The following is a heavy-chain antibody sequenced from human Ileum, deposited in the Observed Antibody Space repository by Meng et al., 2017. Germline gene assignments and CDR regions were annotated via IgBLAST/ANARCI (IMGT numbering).Heavy chain of an antibody. CDR3: ARASPQRRFLSY. CDR1: GGSFSEYH. Sequence: QVQLQRGGAGLVKPSETLSLMCAVYGGSFSEYHWSWIRQPPGKGLEWIGEINHGGSSNYNPSLKSRVTISVDRSRNQVSLKLTSVTAADTAVYYCARASPQRRFLSYWGQGTLVTVSS. D-gene: IGHD3-3*01. CDR2: INHGGSS. V-gene: IGHV4-34*01. J-gene: IGHJ4*02.